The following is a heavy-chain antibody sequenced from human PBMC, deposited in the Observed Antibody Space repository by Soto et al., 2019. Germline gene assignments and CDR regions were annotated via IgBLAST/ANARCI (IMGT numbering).Heavy chain of an antibody. Sequence: ASETLSLTCTVSGGYIRSGGYYWTWIRQHPGKGLEWIGYIYYTGSTYYDPSLKSRVTISVDTSKNQFSLKLSSVTAADTAVYYCARASLGYCSSTSCRSNWFDPWGQGTLVTVSS. CDR3: ARASLGYCSSTSCRSNWFDP. J-gene: IGHJ5*02. CDR2: IYYTGST. D-gene: IGHD2-2*01. CDR1: GGYIRSGGYY. V-gene: IGHV4-31*03.